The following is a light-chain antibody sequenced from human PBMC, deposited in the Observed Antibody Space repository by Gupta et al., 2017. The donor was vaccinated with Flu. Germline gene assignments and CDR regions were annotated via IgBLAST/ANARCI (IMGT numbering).Light chain of an antibody. J-gene: IGLJ3*02. Sequence: QSALTQPASVSGSPGQSITISCTGTSSDVGGYNYVSWYQQHPGKAPKLMIYEVSNRPSGVSNRCSGSKSGNTASLTISGLQAEDDAYYYCSSYTSSSTWVFGGGTKLTVL. CDR2: EVS. CDR1: SSDVGGYNY. CDR3: SSYTSSSTWV. V-gene: IGLV2-14*01.